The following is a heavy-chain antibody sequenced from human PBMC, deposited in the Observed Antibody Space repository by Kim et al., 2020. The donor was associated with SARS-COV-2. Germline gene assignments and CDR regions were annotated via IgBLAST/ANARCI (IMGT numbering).Heavy chain of an antibody. CDR2: IYTSGST. J-gene: IGHJ4*02. CDR3: ARGDIVASSFDY. D-gene: IGHD5-12*01. V-gene: IGHV4-61*02. Sequence: SETLSLTCTVSGGSISSGSYYWSWIRQPAGKGLEWIGRIYTSGSTNYNPSLKSRVTISVDTSKNQFSLKLSSVTAADTAVYYCARGDIVASSFDYWGQGTLVTVSS. CDR1: GGSISSGSYY.